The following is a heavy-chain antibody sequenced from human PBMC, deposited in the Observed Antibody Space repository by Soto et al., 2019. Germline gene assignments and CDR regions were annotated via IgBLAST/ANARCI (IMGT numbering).Heavy chain of an antibody. V-gene: IGHV3-30-3*01. Sequence: GGSLRLSCAASGFTFSSYAMHWVRQAPGKGLEWVAVISYDGSNKYYADSVKGRFTISRDNSKNTLYLQMNSLRAEDTAVYYCAREAAPNYYFDYWGQGTPVPVSS. J-gene: IGHJ4*02. D-gene: IGHD6-6*01. CDR2: ISYDGSNK. CDR3: AREAAPNYYFDY. CDR1: GFTFSSYA.